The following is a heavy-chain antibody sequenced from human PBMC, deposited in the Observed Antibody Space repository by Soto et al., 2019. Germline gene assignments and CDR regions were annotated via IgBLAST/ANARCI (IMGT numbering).Heavy chain of an antibody. D-gene: IGHD3-22*01. CDR2: ITGSSSYI. J-gene: IGHJ4*02. Sequence: EVQLVESGGGLVKPGGSLRLSCAASGFTFSSYSMNWVRQAPGKGLEWVSSITGSSSYIYYADSVKGRFTISRDNAKNSLYLQMNSLRAEDTAGYYCARDVYYYDSSAYWAYWGQGTLVTVSS. V-gene: IGHV3-21*02. CDR1: GFTFSSYS. CDR3: ARDVYYYDSSAYWAY.